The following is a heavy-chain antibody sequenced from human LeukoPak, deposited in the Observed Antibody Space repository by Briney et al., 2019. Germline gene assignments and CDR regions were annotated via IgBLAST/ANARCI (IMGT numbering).Heavy chain of an antibody. J-gene: IGHJ4*02. V-gene: IGHV4-4*02. CDR1: GGFLSSNYW. CDR3: ARRWWGFDY. D-gene: IGHD2-15*01. Sequence: PSETLSLTCAVPGGFLSSNYWWTWVRQPPGKGLEWIGEVYHTGSTNYNTSLKSRVTISVDRSKNQFSLNLTSVTAADTAVYYCARRWWGFDYWGQGTLVTVSS. CDR2: VYHTGST.